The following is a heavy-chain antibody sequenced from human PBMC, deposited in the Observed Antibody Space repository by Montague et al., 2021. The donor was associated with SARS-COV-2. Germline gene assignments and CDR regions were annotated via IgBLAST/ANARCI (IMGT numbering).Heavy chain of an antibody. J-gene: IGHJ6*02. D-gene: IGHD2-21*02. CDR3: ASPIVVVTAPSYYGMDV. CDR1: GGSISSTSYY. Sequence: SETLSLTCSVSGGSISSTSYYWGWIRQPPGKGLEWIGSIYYSGSTYYNPSLRSRVTISVDTSENQFSLKLSSVTAADTAVYYCASPIVVVTAPSYYGMDVWGQGTTVTVSS. CDR2: IYYSGST. V-gene: IGHV4-39*01.